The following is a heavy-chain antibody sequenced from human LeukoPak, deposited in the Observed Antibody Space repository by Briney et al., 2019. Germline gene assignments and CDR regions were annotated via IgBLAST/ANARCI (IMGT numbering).Heavy chain of an antibody. D-gene: IGHD2-8*01. CDR1: GGSISSSNYY. CDR3: ARSGLKDLVLMVPNYYFDY. Sequence: PSETLSLTCTVSGGSISSSNYYWGWIRQPPGKGLEWIGNIYYSGSTYYNPPLKSRVTIFVDTSKNQFSLKVSSVTAADTAVYYCARSGLKDLVLMVPNYYFDYWGQGTLVTVSS. CDR2: IYYSGST. V-gene: IGHV4-39*01. J-gene: IGHJ4*02.